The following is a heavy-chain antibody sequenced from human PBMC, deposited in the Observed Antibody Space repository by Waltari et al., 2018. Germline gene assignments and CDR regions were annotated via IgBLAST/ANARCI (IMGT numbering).Heavy chain of an antibody. V-gene: IGHV3-21*03. Sequence: EVQLVESGGGLVKPGGSLRLSCAASGFTFSSYSMNWVRQAPGKGLEWVTSSSSSSSYIYCADAVKRRFTISRDNAKNSLYLQMNSLRAEDSSVYYCARESRIAAAGGDYWGQGTLVTVSS. J-gene: IGHJ4*02. D-gene: IGHD6-13*01. CDR3: ARESRIAAAGGDY. CDR1: GFTFSSYS. CDR2: SSSSSSYI.